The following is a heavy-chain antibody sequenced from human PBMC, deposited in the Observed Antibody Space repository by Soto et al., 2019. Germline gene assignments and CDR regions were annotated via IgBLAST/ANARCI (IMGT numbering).Heavy chain of an antibody. CDR3: AKDAGSVCSGGSCYFQALDS. Sequence: GGSLRLSCAASGFTFSNYAMSWVRQAPGKGLEWVSGISVSGGSTYYAGSVKGRFTISRDNSKNTLYVQMNSLRVDDTAVYYCAKDAGSVCSGGSCYFQALDSWGQGTLVTVSS. J-gene: IGHJ4*02. CDR2: ISVSGGST. CDR1: GFTFSNYA. D-gene: IGHD2-15*01. V-gene: IGHV3-23*01.